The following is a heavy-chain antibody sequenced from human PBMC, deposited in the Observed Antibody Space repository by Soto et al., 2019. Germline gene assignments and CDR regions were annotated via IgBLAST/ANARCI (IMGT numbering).Heavy chain of an antibody. J-gene: IGHJ3*02. D-gene: IGHD4-17*01. CDR1: GGSLSSSNW. CDR2: LFHTGRA. CDR3: ARDHPLRWRQGGAFDI. Sequence: PSETLSLTCAVSGGSLSSSNWWSWVRQPPGKGLEWIGELFHTGRANYNPSLRSRVAISVGKSKNQFSLRLSSVTATDTAVYYCARDHPLRWRQGGAFDIWGQGTMVTVSS. V-gene: IGHV4-4*02.